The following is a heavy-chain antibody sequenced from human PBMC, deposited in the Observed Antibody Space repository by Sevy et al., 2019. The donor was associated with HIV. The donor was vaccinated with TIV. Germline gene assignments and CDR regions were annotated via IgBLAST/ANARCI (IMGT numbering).Heavy chain of an antibody. CDR3: AKGLGMVQGALLSDDI. CDR2: IRYDGSTK. CDR1: GFTFRSYG. V-gene: IGHV3-30*02. Sequence: GGSLRLSCAASGFTFRSYGMHWVRQAPGKGLEWVAFIRYDGSTKYYADSVKGRFTISRDNSKNTLYLQMNSLRGADTSLYYGAKGLGMVQGALLSDDIWGQGTMVTVSS. J-gene: IGHJ3*02. D-gene: IGHD3-10*01.